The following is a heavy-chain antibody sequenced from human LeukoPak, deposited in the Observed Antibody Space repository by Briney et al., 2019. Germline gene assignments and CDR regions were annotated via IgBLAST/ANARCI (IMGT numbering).Heavy chain of an antibody. D-gene: IGHD4-11*01. V-gene: IGHV4-39*07. Sequence: SETLSLTCTVSGGSISSSSYYWGWIRQPPGKGLEWIGSIYYSGSTYYNPSLKSRVTIFVDSSKDQFSLRVTSVTAADTAVYYCATDYSNFYGMDVWGQGTTVTVSS. CDR1: GGSISSSSYY. CDR2: IYYSGST. CDR3: ATDYSNFYGMDV. J-gene: IGHJ6*02.